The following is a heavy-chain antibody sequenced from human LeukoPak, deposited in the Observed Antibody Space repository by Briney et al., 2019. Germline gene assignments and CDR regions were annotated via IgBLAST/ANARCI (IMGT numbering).Heavy chain of an antibody. CDR2: IYYSGST. Sequence: SETLSLTCTVSGGSISSSSYYWGWIRQPPGKGLEWIGSIYYSGSTYYNPSLKSRVTISVDTSKNQFSLKLCSVTAADTAVYYCARVWWMVGARWFDPWGQGTLVTVSS. CDR1: GGSISSSSYY. V-gene: IGHV4-39*07. J-gene: IGHJ5*02. D-gene: IGHD1-26*01. CDR3: ARVWWMVGARWFDP.